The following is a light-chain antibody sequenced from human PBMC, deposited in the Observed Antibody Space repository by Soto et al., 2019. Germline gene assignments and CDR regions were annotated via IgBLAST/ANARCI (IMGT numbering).Light chain of an antibody. J-gene: IGKJ3*01. CDR2: AAS. Sequence: DVQMTQSPASLSASVRDTVTLTCRASQSVDNYLKWYQQKPGKAPGLLIYAASTLQSGVPSRFSASGSGTDFTLTISSLEPEDFAVYYCQQDLRSPLTFGAGTKVDIK. CDR1: QSVDNY. CDR3: QQDLRSPLT. V-gene: IGKV1-39*01.